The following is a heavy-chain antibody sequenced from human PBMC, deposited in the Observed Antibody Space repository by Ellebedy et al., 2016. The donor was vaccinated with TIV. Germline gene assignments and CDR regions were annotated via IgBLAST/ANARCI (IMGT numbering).Heavy chain of an antibody. CDR3: ARAVTMIVGATIDHFDY. D-gene: IGHD3-22*01. Sequence: GSLRLSCTVSGGSISSYYWSWIRQPPGKGLEWIGYIYYSGSTNYNPSLKSRVTISVDTSKNQFSLKLSSVTAADTAVYYCARAVTMIVGATIDHFDYWGQGTLVTVSS. J-gene: IGHJ4*02. V-gene: IGHV4-59*01. CDR2: IYYSGST. CDR1: GGSISSYY.